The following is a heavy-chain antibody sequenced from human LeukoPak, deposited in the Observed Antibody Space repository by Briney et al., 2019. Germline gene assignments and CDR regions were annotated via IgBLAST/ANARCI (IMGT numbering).Heavy chain of an antibody. CDR3: ASCPDYGGNSGWFDP. D-gene: IGHD4-23*01. V-gene: IGHV4-39*07. Sequence: SETLSLTCTVSGGSISSSSYYWGWIRQPPGKGLEWIGSIHYSGSTYYNPSLKSRVTISVDTSKNQFSLKLSSVTAADTAVYYCASCPDYGGNSGWFDPWGQGTLVTVSS. CDR2: IHYSGST. J-gene: IGHJ5*02. CDR1: GGSISSSSYY.